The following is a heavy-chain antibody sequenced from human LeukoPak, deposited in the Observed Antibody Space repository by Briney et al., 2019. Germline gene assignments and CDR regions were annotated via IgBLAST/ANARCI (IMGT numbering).Heavy chain of an antibody. CDR2: IYYSGNT. CDR3: ARHTTGTILFDY. D-gene: IGHD1-1*01. Sequence: SETLSLTCTVSGASISSNYWTWIRQPPGKGLEWIGYIYYSGNTNYNPSLKSRVTISVDTSKNQFSLKLNSVTAADTAVYYCARHTTGTILFDYRGQGTLVTVSS. V-gene: IGHV4-59*01. J-gene: IGHJ4*02. CDR1: GASISSNY.